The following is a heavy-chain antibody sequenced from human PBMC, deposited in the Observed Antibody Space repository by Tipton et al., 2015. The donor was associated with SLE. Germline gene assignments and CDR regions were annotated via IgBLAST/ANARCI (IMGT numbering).Heavy chain of an antibody. CDR2: VYTSGGT. J-gene: IGHJ6*02. Sequence: TLSLTCSVSGASISSGSYYWSWVRPPAGKGLEWIGHVYTSGGTNYNPSLESRVTISLDTSKNQFSLKLSSVTAADTAVYYCAREAYCSGGNCYMMNPRDYYYYGMDVWGQGTTVTVS. CDR3: AREAYCSGGNCYMMNPRDYYYYGMDV. CDR1: GASISSGSYY. D-gene: IGHD2-15*01. V-gene: IGHV4-61*09.